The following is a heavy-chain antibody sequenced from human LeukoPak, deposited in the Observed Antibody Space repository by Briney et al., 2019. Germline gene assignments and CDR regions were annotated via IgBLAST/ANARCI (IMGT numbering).Heavy chain of an antibody. D-gene: IGHD1-1*01. J-gene: IGHJ5*02. CDR2: INHSGST. CDR3: ASFDNWNDQTDNWFDP. CDR1: GGSFSGYY. V-gene: IGHV4-34*01. Sequence: SETLSLTCAVYGGSFSGYYWSWIRQPPGKGLEWIGEINHSGSTNYNPSLKSRVTISVDKSKNQFSLKLSSVTAADTAVYYCASFDNWNDQTDNWFDPWGQGTLVTVSS.